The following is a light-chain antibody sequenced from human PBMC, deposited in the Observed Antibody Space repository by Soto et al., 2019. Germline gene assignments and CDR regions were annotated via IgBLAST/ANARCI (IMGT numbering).Light chain of an antibody. J-gene: IGKJ2*01. CDR3: LQYGDSAYT. Sequence: ETVLTPSPGTLSLSPGERVTLSCRASQSVINNNLAWFQQKPGQPPRLLIHAASTRAVGIPDRFSGSGSGTDFTLAISRLEPEDFAVYYCLQYGDSAYTFGLGTKLEMK. CDR2: AAS. V-gene: IGKV3-20*01. CDR1: QSVINNN.